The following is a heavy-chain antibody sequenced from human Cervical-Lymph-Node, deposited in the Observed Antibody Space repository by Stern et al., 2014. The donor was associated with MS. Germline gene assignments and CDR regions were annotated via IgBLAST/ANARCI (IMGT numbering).Heavy chain of an antibody. V-gene: IGHV4-31*03. J-gene: IGHJ4*02. CDR1: GGSISNGLYY. Sequence: QVQLGQSGPGLVRPSQTLSLTCSVSGGSISNGLYYWSWIRQHPGKGLEWLGYIHHRGTTRYNPSLNSRVSISVDTSKNQFSLKVTSVTAAETALYYCARVADFDWSYDSWGQGILVTVSS. D-gene: IGHD3-9*01. CDR3: ARVADFDWSYDS. CDR2: IHHRGTT.